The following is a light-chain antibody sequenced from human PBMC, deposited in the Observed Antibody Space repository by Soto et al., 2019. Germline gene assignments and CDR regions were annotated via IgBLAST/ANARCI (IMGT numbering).Light chain of an antibody. V-gene: IGLV1-40*02. CDR1: SSNIGAGYD. CDR3: HSYDNSLSGVI. Sequence: QSVVTQPPSVSGAPGQRVTISCTGSSSNIGAGYDVHWYQQLPGAAPKLLIYASDNRPSGVPDRFSGSKSGTSASRAITGLQAEDEADYYCHSYDNSLSGVIFGGGTKLTVL. J-gene: IGLJ2*01. CDR2: ASD.